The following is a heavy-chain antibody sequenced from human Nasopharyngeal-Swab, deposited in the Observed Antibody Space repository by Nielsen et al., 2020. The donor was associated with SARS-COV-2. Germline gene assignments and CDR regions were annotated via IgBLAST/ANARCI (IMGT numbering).Heavy chain of an antibody. J-gene: IGHJ4*02. CDR2: ITSSSSTR. CDR3: VREFEATGATYLDY. CDR1: GFTFSSYG. D-gene: IGHD1-26*01. V-gene: IGHV3-48*02. Sequence: GGSLRLSCAASGFTFSSYGMHWVRQAPGKGLEWVSYITSSSSTRYYADSVKGRFTVSRDNAKNSLYLQMSSLRDEDTAVYYCVREFEATGATYLDYWGLGTLVTVSS.